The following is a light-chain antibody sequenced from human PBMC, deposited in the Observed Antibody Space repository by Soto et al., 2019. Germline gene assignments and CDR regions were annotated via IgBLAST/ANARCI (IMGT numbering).Light chain of an antibody. CDR2: GSF. Sequence: EVGLTQSPGTLSLSPGERATLSCRASQSVDNNVAWYQQKPGQAPRLLIVGSFARATGIPARFSGSGSGSEFTLTISGLQSEDFAVYYCQQYNDRPPITFGQGTLLEIK. V-gene: IGKV3-15*01. J-gene: IGKJ5*01. CDR3: QQYNDRPPIT. CDR1: QSVDNN.